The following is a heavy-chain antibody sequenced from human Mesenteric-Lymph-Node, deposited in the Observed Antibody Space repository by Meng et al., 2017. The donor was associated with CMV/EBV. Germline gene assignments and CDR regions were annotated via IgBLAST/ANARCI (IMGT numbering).Heavy chain of an antibody. CDR1: GGSFSDDY. Sequence: TCAVYGGSFSDDYWNWIRQPPGKGLEWIGEINHSGSTYYNPSLKSRVTISVDTSKNHFSLRLNSVTAADTAVYYCGRGSTSRWYGLDYWGQGGLVTVSS. D-gene: IGHD6-13*01. CDR2: INHSGST. J-gene: IGHJ4*02. CDR3: GRGSTSRWYGLDY. V-gene: IGHV4-34*01.